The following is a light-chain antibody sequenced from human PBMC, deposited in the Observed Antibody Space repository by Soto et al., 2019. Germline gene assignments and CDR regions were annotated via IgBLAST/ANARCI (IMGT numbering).Light chain of an antibody. CDR2: DVS. CDR3: TSYTTSSTLRYV. Sequence: QSVLTQPASVSRSPGQSITISCTGTNSDVGGYNYVSWFRQHPGKAPKLVIYDVSNRPSGVSSRFSGSKSGNTASLTISGLQAEDEADYYCTSYTTSSTLRYVLGTGTKVTV. V-gene: IGLV2-14*01. CDR1: NSDVGGYNY. J-gene: IGLJ1*01.